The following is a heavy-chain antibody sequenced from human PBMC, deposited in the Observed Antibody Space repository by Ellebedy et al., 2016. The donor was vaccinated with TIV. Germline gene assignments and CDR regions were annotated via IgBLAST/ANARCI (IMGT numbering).Heavy chain of an antibody. Sequence: SETLSLTXIVSGGSISSSGHYWAWIRQPPGKGLEWIGLSYYSRNTNYNPSLNSRVTISVDTSKNQFSLKLSSVTAADTAVYYCARDRNYYGSGSSPLDYWGQGTLVTVSS. J-gene: IGHJ4*02. CDR3: ARDRNYYGSGSSPLDY. CDR1: GGSISSSGHY. CDR2: SYYSRNT. V-gene: IGHV4-39*07. D-gene: IGHD3-10*01.